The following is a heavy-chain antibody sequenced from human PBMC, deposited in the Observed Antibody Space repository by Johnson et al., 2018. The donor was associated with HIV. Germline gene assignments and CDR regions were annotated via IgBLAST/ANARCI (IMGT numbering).Heavy chain of an antibody. D-gene: IGHD7-27*01. J-gene: IGHJ3*02. CDR3: ARIRPANWGVNDAFDI. CDR2: ISYDGTKY. Sequence: QVQLVESGGGVVQPGKSLTLSCAASGFTFRNYAMHWVRQVPGKGLEWVAFISYDGTKYYFADSLKGRFTISSDNSKNTLFLQMNSLKPDDTAVYYCARIRPANWGVNDAFDIWGQGTMVTVSS. V-gene: IGHV3-30*03. CDR1: GFTFRNYA.